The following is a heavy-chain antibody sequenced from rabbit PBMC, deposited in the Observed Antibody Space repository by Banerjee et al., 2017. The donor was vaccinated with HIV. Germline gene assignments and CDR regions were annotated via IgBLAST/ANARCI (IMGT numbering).Heavy chain of an antibody. CDR2: INTGSGSA. Sequence: QEQLEESGGGLVKPEGSLALTCTASGFSFSNKYVMCWVRQAPGKGLEWIGCINTGSGSAYYATWAKGRFTISKTSSTTVTLQMTSLTAADTATYFCARDAGYAGSNLWGPGTLVTVS. CDR3: ARDAGYAGSNL. V-gene: IGHV1S45*01. D-gene: IGHD4-2*01. CDR1: GFSFSNKYV. J-gene: IGHJ4*01.